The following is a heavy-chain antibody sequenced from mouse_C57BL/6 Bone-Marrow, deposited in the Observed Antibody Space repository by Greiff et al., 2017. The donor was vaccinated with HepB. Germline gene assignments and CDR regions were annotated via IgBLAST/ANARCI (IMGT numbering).Heavy chain of an antibody. V-gene: IGHV14-4*01. J-gene: IGHJ2*01. CDR3: TTEDGDYFEY. CDR2: IDPENGDT. Sequence: EVQRVESGAELVRPGASVKLSCTASGFNIKDDYMHWVKQRPEQGLEWIGWIDPENGDTEYASKFQGKATITADTYSNTAYLQLSSLTSEDTAVYYCTTEDGDYFEYWGKGTTLTVSS. CDR1: GFNIKDDY.